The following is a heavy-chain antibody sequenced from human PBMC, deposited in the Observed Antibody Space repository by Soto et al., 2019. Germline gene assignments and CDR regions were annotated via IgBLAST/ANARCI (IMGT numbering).Heavy chain of an antibody. CDR3: ARGRYTYGHYSFDQ. V-gene: IGHV4-39*07. D-gene: IGHD5-18*01. J-gene: IGHJ4*01. CDR2: MYYDGRT. Sequence: PSATLYLTCTVSGTNFSSGGTFWGWLRPSAGEGLEWMGNMYYDGRTHSNPSLKSRHSMSVDKSKNELSLTLTDLTAAGSAVYYCARGRYTYGHYSFDQWGHGTLVTVSS. CDR1: GTNFSSGGTF.